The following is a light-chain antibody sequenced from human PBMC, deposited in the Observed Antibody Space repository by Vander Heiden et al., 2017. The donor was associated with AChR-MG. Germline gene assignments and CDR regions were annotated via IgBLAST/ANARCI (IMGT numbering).Light chain of an antibody. CDR2: AAS. J-gene: IGKJ1*01. V-gene: IGKV1-39*01. CDR3: QQSDSTRRT. CDR1: QSISSY. Sequence: DILMTQYPSSLSASVGDRVTITCRASQSISSYLNWYQQKPGKAPKLLIYAASSLQSGVPSRFSGSGSGTDFTLTISRLQPEDFATYYCQQSDSTRRTFGQGTKVEIK.